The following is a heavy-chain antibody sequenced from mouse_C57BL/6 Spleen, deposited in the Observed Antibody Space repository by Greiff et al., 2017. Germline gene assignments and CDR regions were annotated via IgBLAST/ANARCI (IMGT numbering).Heavy chain of an antibody. D-gene: IGHD2-1*01. J-gene: IGHJ3*01. CDR3: ARYGNWGAY. CDR2: IDPSDSET. Sequence: QVQLKQPGAELVRPGSSVKLSCKASGYTFTSYWMHWVKQRPIQGLEWIGNIDPSDSETHYNQKFKDKATLTVDKSSSTAYMQLSSLTSEDSAVYYCARYGNWGAYWGQGTLVTVSA. CDR1: GYTFTSYW. V-gene: IGHV1-52*01.